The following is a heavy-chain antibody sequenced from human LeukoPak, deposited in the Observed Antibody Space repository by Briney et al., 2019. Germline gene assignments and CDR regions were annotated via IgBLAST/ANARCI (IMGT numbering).Heavy chain of an antibody. J-gene: IGHJ6*03. CDR1: GGSISSGSYY. Sequence: SETLSLTCTVSGGSISSGSYYWSWIRQPAGKGLEWIGRIYTSGSTNYNPSLKSRVTISVDTSKNQFSLKLSSVTAADTAVYYCARSPYYYGSGSPGYYYYMDVWGKGTTVTVSS. CDR2: IYTSGST. D-gene: IGHD3-10*01. CDR3: ARSPYYYGSGSPGYYYYMDV. V-gene: IGHV4-61*02.